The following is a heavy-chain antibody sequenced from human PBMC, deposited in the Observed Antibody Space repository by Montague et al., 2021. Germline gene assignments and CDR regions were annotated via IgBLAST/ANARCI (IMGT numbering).Heavy chain of an antibody. Sequence: SETLSLTCSASGGSVNGYDWSWIRQPPGKGLEWIGYMRSSGSPNYNPSFKSRLAISIDRSRNQFSLELSFVTAADTAIYFCGRDYWGSIDYWGQGILVTVSS. CDR2: MRSSGSP. CDR1: GGSVNGYD. J-gene: IGHJ4*02. D-gene: IGHD7-27*01. V-gene: IGHV4-59*02. CDR3: GRDYWGSIDY.